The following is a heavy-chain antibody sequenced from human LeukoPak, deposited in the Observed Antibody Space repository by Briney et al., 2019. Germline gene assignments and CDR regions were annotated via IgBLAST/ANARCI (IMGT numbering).Heavy chain of an antibody. CDR3: AGGGVTAILDY. D-gene: IGHD2-21*02. Sequence: GASVKVSCKVSGYTVTELSMHWVRQAPGIGLEWMGGFDPEDGETVYAQNFQGRVTVTEDTSTDTAYMELSRLRSEDTAVYYCAGGGVTAILDYWGQGTLVTVSS. J-gene: IGHJ4*02. CDR1: GYTVTELS. V-gene: IGHV1-24*01. CDR2: FDPEDGET.